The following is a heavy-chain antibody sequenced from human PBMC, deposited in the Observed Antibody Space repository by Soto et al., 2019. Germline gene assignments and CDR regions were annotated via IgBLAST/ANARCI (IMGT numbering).Heavy chain of an antibody. V-gene: IGHV4-30-4*01. CDR1: GGSISSGDYS. J-gene: IGHJ4*02. CDR3: ARGGSGYPLDY. CDR2: IYYSGST. Sequence: QVQLQESGPGLVKPSQTLSLTCTVSGGSISSGDYSWRWIRQPPGKGLEWIGYIYYSGSTYYNPSLKRLVTIAVGTSKNQFSRKLSAVTAADTAVYDCARGGSGYPLDYWGQGTLVTVSS. D-gene: IGHD3-22*01.